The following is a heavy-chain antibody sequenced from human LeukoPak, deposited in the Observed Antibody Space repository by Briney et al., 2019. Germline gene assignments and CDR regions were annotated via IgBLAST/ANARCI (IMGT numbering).Heavy chain of an antibody. CDR3: ARDYFDSSDYPQTYYYYYMDV. J-gene: IGHJ6*03. CDR1: GFTFSSYT. CDR2: ISSTSTFI. V-gene: IGHV3-21*01. Sequence: KPGGSLRLSCAASGFTFSSYTMNWVRQGPGKGLEWVSSISSTSTFIYSADSVKGRFTISRDTAKNSLFLQMNSLRAEDTAIYYCARDYFDSSDYPQTYYYYYMDVWGKGTTVTVSS. D-gene: IGHD3-22*01.